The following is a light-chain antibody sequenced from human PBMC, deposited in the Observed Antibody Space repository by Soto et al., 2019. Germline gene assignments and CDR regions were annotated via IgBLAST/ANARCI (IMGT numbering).Light chain of an antibody. J-gene: IGKJ5*01. CDR3: QQRNNWPQGIT. Sequence: EIVLTQSPPTLPLSQGYTATLSCMASQNISVYLAWYRQKPGQAPRLLIYAASNRATGIPARFSGSGSGTDFTLTISSLEPEDFAVYYCQQRNNWPQGITFGQGTRRRL. CDR1: QNISVY. CDR2: AAS. V-gene: IGKV3-11*01.